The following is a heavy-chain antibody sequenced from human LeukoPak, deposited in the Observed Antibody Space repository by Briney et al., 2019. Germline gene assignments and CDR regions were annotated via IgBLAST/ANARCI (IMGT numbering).Heavy chain of an antibody. CDR2: ISYDGSDQ. CDR3: AKEQVGATTGHHCFDF. Sequence: GGSLRLSCVVSGFTFRNYAMHWVRQAPGKGLEWAAVISYDGSDQYYADSVKGRFTISRDNSKNTLYLQMNSLRVEDTAVYYCAKEQVGATTGHHCFDFWGQGTLLTVSS. CDR1: GFTFRNYA. J-gene: IGHJ4*02. V-gene: IGHV3-30*04. D-gene: IGHD1-26*01.